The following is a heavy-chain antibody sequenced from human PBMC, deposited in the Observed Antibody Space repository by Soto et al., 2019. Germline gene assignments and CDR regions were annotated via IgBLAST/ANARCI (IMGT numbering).Heavy chain of an antibody. J-gene: IGHJ1*01. D-gene: IGHD1-1*01. Sequence: QAQLMQSGAEVKEPGSSVKVSCKASGGTFSGYAISWVRQAPGQGLEWLGGIIPIFGITNYAQKFRNRLTIAADESSATVYMDLRSLTSEDSAIYYCARDPRSITGTTSSEDFQHWGQGTLVSVS. CDR2: IIPIFGIT. V-gene: IGHV1-69*01. CDR1: GGTFSGYA. CDR3: ARDPRSITGTTSSEDFQH.